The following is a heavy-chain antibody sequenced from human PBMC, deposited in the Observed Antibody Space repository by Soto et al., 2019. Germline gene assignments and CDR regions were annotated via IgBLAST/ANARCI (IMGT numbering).Heavy chain of an antibody. CDR2: IFYTGRT. J-gene: IGHJ3*01. V-gene: IGHV4-59*01. CDR1: GGSMRSYY. Sequence: ETLSLTCSVSGGSMRSYYWNWIRQPPGRGLEWIGYIFYTGRTNYHSSLKSRVTISIDTSRKQFSLNLSSVTAADTAVYYCAGESPYQHYNVGWTGAFDLWGQGKSVTVSS. CDR3: AGESPYQHYNVGWTGAFDL. D-gene: IGHD3-10*02.